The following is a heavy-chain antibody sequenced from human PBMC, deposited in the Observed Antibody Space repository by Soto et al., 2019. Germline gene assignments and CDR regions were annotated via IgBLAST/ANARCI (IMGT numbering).Heavy chain of an antibody. V-gene: IGHV4-34*01. Sequence: QVQLQQWGAGLLKSSETLSLTCAVYGGSFSGYYWSWIRQPPGKGLEWIGEINHSGSTNYNPSLKSRVTISVDTSKNQFSLKLSSVTAADTAVYYCARGPSPYGMDVWGQGTTVTVSS. CDR3: ARGPSPYGMDV. CDR1: GGSFSGYY. CDR2: INHSGST. J-gene: IGHJ6*02.